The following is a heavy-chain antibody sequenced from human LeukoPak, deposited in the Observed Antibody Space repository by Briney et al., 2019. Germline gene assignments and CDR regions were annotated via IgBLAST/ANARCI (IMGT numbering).Heavy chain of an antibody. Sequence: PSETLSLTCTVSGGSISSSDYYWGWIRQPPGKGLEWVGTMYYSASSYYSGTSYFNPSLKRRVTISANTPKDQFSLKLSAGTASHTTLKYYATPEDSTGRYNWSDHWGQGTLATVSS. CDR3: ATPEDSTGRYNWSDH. J-gene: IGHJ5*02. D-gene: IGHD1-14*01. CDR2: MYYSASSYYSGTS. V-gene: IGHV4-39*01. CDR1: GGSISSSDYY.